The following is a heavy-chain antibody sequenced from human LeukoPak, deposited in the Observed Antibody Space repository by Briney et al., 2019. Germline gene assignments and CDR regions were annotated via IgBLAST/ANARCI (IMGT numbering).Heavy chain of an antibody. CDR3: AKGGYGSGSAHAFDI. CDR2: IRFDGSNK. V-gene: IGHV3-30*02. J-gene: IGHJ3*02. CDR1: GFTFSSYG. Sequence: PGGSLRLSCAVSGFTFSSYGMSWVRQAPGKGLEWVALIRFDGSNKYYADSVKGRFTISRDNSKNTLYLQMNSLRAEDTAVYYCAKGGYGSGSAHAFDIWGQGTMVTVSS. D-gene: IGHD3-10*01.